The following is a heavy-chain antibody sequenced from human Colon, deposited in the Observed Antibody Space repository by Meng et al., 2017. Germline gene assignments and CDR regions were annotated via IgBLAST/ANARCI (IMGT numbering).Heavy chain of an antibody. V-gene: IGHV4-31*03. CDR2: IYYSWST. D-gene: IGHD4-17*01. J-gene: IGHJ5*02. CDR1: CGSISSGGFY. CDR3: ARTNYGDYNWFDP. Sequence: QAQPQESVPGPVTPSHTLALTLTVSCGSISSGGFYWSWIRQHPGKGLEWIWFIYYSWSTYYNPSLRSRVAISIDTSKNQFSLKLTSVTAADTAVYFCARTNYGDYNWFDPWGQGTLVTVSS.